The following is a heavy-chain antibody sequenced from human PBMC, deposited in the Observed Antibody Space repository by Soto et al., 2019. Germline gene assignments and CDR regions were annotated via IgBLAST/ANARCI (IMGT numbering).Heavy chain of an antibody. Sequence: PGESLKISCKGSGYSFTSYWIGWVRQMPGKGLEWMGIIYPGDSDTRYSPSFQGQVTISADRSISTAYLQWSSLKASDTAMYYCARSPTVTSRKPYYYYMDVWDKGTTVTVSS. V-gene: IGHV5-51*01. CDR2: IYPGDSDT. CDR3: ARSPTVTSRKPYYYYMDV. J-gene: IGHJ6*03. D-gene: IGHD4-17*01. CDR1: GYSFTSYW.